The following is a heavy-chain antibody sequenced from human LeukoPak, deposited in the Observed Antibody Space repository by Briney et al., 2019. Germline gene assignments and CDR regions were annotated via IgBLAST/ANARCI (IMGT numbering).Heavy chain of an antibody. D-gene: IGHD5-24*01. CDR3: ARWGKDGYNYFDY. J-gene: IGHJ4*02. Sequence: SQTLSLTCTVSGGSISRGGYYWSWIRQHPGKGLEWIGYIYYSGSTYYNPSLKSRVTISVDTSKNQFSLKLSSVTAADTAVYYCARWGKDGYNYFDYWGQGTLVTVSS. CDR2: IYYSGST. V-gene: IGHV4-31*03. CDR1: GGSISRGGYY.